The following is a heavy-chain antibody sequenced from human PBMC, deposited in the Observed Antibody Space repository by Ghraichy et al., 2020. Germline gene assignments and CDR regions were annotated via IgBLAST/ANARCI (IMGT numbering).Heavy chain of an antibody. Sequence: SVKVSCKASGGTFSSYAISWVRQAPGQGLEWMGWIIPIFGTANYAQKFQGRVTITTDESTSTAYMELSSLRSEDTAVYYCARDTKSRSCLIAAAGGDFGMDVWGQETTVTVSS. CDR1: GGTFSSYA. CDR2: IIPIFGTA. J-gene: IGHJ6*02. V-gene: IGHV1-69*05. CDR3: ARDTKSRSCLIAAAGGDFGMDV. D-gene: IGHD6-13*01.